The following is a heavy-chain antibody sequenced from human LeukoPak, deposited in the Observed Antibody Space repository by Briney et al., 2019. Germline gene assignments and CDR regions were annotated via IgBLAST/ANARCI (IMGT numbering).Heavy chain of an antibody. CDR3: ARGRSNYYGMDV. D-gene: IGHD1-26*01. Sequence: SETLSLTCYVSDGSINSYYWNWIRRPPGKGLEWIGYIYYNGNTNYSPSLKSRVTMSVDTSKNLLSLKVSSVTAADTAVYYCARGRSNYYGMDVWGQGTTVTVSS. V-gene: IGHV4-59*01. CDR2: IYYNGNT. CDR1: DGSINSYY. J-gene: IGHJ6*02.